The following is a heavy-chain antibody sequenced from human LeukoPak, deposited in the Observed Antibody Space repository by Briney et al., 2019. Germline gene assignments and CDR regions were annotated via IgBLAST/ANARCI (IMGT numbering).Heavy chain of an antibody. J-gene: IGHJ3*02. Sequence: SQTLSLTCNVSGVSVSDGRYYWAWIRQHPGKGLEWIGYKYYSGSAKYNPSLKSRLTISIDTSKNQFSLQLSSVTAAATATYYYATPYCSGISCLDVFNMWGQGTRVTVSS. CDR3: ATPYCSGISCLDVFNM. D-gene: IGHD2-2*01. V-gene: IGHV4-31*03. CDR1: GVSVSDGRYY. CDR2: KYYSGSA.